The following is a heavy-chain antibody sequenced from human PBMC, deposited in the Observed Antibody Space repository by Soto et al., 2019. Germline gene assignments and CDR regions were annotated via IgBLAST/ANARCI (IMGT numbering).Heavy chain of an antibody. Sequence: PSETLSLTCAVSGGSISSGGYSWSWIRQPPGKGLEWIGYIYHSGSTYYNPSLKSRVTISVDRSKNQFSLKLSSVTAADTAVYYCARARYNWSVDYWGQGTLGTVSS. D-gene: IGHD1-20*01. CDR2: IYHSGST. J-gene: IGHJ4*02. V-gene: IGHV4-30-2*01. CDR3: ARARYNWSVDY. CDR1: GGSISSGGYS.